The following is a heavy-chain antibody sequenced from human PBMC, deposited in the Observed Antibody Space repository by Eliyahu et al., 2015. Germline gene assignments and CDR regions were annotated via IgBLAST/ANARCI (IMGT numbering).Heavy chain of an antibody. CDR1: GYTFTSYG. D-gene: IGHD2-21*02. J-gene: IGHJ6*02. Sequence: KVSCKASGYTFTSYGISWVRQAPGQGLEWMGWISAYNGNTNYAQKLQGRVTMTTDTSTSTAYMELRSLRSDDTAVYYCARDVYCGGDCYRVYYYYGMDVWGQGTTVTVSS. CDR3: ARDVYCGGDCYRVYYYYGMDV. V-gene: IGHV1-18*01. CDR2: ISAYNGNT.